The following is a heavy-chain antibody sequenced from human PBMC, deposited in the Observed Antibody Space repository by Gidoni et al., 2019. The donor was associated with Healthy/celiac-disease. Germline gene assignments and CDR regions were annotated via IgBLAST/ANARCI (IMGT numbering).Heavy chain of an antibody. J-gene: IGHJ4*02. Sequence: QVQLQQLGAGLLKPSETLSLTCAVYGGSFSGYYWSWIRQPPGKGLEWIWEINHSGSTNYNPSLKSRVTISVDTSKNQFSLKLSSVTAADTAVYYCATKGTGSYYAYWGQGTLVTVSS. CDR1: GGSFSGYY. V-gene: IGHV4-34*01. CDR2: INHSGST. D-gene: IGHD3-10*01. CDR3: ATKGTGSYYAY.